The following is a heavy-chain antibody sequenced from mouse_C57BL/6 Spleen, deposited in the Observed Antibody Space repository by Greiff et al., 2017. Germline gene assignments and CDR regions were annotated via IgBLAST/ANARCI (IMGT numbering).Heavy chain of an antibody. Sequence: EVKLMESGGGLVQPKGSLKLSCAASGFSFNTYAMNWVRQAPGKGLEWVARIRSKSNNYATYYADSVKDRFTISRDDSESMLYLQMNNLKTEDTAMYYCVRHNIYYDYDGEGAMDYWGQGTSVTVSS. V-gene: IGHV10-1*01. J-gene: IGHJ4*01. CDR3: VRHNIYYDYDGEGAMDY. CDR1: GFSFNTYA. D-gene: IGHD2-4*01. CDR2: IRSKSNNYAT.